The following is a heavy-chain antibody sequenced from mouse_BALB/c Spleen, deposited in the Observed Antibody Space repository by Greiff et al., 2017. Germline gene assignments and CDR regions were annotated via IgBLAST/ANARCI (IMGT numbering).Heavy chain of an antibody. Sequence: DVQLQESGPGLVKPSQSLSLTCTVTGYSITSDYAWNWIRQFPGNKLEWMGYISYSGSTSYNPSLKSRISITRDTSKNQFFLQLNSVTTEDTATYYCARGDGYYVMDYWGQGTSVTVSS. CDR1: GYSITSDYA. V-gene: IGHV3-2*02. D-gene: IGHD2-3*01. J-gene: IGHJ4*01. CDR2: ISYSGST. CDR3: ARGDGYYVMDY.